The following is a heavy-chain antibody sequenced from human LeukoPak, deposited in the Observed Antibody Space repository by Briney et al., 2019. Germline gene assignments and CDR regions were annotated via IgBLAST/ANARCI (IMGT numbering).Heavy chain of an antibody. V-gene: IGHV3-30*04. CDR3: AKEGSIFGVVIRPYYFDY. Sequence: GALRLSCAASGFTFGSYSMHWVRQAPGKGLEWVAFISYDGSKKYYADSAKGRFTISRDNSKNTLYLQMNSLRAEDTAVYYCAKEGSIFGVVIRPYYFDYWGQGTLVTVSS. J-gene: IGHJ4*02. CDR2: ISYDGSKK. D-gene: IGHD3-3*01. CDR1: GFTFGSYS.